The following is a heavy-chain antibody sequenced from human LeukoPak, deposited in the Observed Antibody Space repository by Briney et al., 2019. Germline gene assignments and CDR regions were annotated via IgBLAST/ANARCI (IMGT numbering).Heavy chain of an antibody. CDR3: ARGVGSTGWSGGWKFDP. CDR2: INPNSGGT. J-gene: IGHJ5*02. V-gene: IGHV1-2*02. Sequence: GASVKVSCKASGYTFTGYYMHWVQQAPGQGLEWMGWINPNSGGTNYAQKFQGRVTMTRDTSISTAYMELSRLRSDDTAVYYCARGVGSTGWSGGWKFDPWGQGTLVTVSS. CDR1: GYTFTGYY. D-gene: IGHD6-19*01.